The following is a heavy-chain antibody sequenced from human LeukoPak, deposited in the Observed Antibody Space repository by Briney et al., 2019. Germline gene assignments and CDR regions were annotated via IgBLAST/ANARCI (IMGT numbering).Heavy chain of an antibody. Sequence: SETLSLTCAVYGGSFSGYYWSWIRRPPGKGLTWIGEINHSGTTNYNPSLKGRVTISQDTSKSQFSLMLSSVTAADTAVYYCARGKYDSGGYYLDYWGQGNLVTVSS. CDR3: ARGKYDSGGYYLDY. D-gene: IGHD3-22*01. CDR1: GGSFSGYY. V-gene: IGHV4-34*01. CDR2: INHSGTT. J-gene: IGHJ4*02.